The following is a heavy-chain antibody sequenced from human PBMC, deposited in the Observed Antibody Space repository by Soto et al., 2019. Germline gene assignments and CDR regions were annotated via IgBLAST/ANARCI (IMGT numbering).Heavy chain of an antibody. CDR2: ISSSSSTI. CDR3: ARDNPSGYGDC. Sequence: GGSLRLSCAASGFTFSSHSMNWVRQAPGKGLEWVSYISSSSSTIYYADSVKGRFTISRDNAKNSLSLQVNSLRAEDTAVYYCARDNPSGYGDCWGQGTLVTVSS. J-gene: IGHJ4*02. CDR1: GFTFSSHS. D-gene: IGHD5-12*01. V-gene: IGHV3-48*01.